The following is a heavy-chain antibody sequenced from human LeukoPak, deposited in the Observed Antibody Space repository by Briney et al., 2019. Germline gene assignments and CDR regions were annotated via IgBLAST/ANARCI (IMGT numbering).Heavy chain of an antibody. CDR3: ARDTPPDY. CDR1: GFTFSSYG. V-gene: IGHV3-33*01. J-gene: IGHJ4*02. Sequence: PGGSLRLSCAASGFTFSSYGMPWVRQAPGKGLEWVAVIWYDGSSKYYVDSVKGRFTISRDNSKNTLYLQMNSLRAEDTAVYYCARDTPPDYWGQGTLVTVSS. CDR2: IWYDGSSK.